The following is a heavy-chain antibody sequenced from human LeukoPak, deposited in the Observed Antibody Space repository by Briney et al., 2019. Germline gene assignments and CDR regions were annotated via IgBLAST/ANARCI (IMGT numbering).Heavy chain of an antibody. Sequence: PGGSLRLSCAASGLTVSSTHMVWVRQAPGKGLEWVSVIYTGGNSYYAGSVQGRFIISRDISKNTLYLQMNSLRAEDSALYYCARGGRGSAAVVAPRSFDIWGQGTMVTVSS. CDR3: ARGGRGSAAVVAPRSFDI. CDR1: GLTVSSTH. CDR2: IYTGGNS. J-gene: IGHJ3*02. V-gene: IGHV3-53*01. D-gene: IGHD3-22*01.